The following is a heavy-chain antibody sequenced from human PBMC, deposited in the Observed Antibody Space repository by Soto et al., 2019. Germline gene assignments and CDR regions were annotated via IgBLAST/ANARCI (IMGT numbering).Heavy chain of an antibody. D-gene: IGHD4-17*01. CDR2: ISGSGGST. CDR3: AKRTVGWYFDL. Sequence: GGSPRICCAASGDTFCSYAMSWVRQAPGKGLEWVSAISGSGGSTYYADSVKGRFTISRDNSKNTLYLQMNSLRAEDTAVYYSAKRTVGWYFDLWGRGTLVTVSS. CDR1: GDTFCSYA. J-gene: IGHJ2*01. V-gene: IGHV3-23*01.